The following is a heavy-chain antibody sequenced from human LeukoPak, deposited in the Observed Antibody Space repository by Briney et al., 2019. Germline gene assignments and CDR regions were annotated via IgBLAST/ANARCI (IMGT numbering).Heavy chain of an antibody. CDR1: GVSFSGYY. J-gene: IGHJ3*01. CDR3: AKVYGSSSRDSFDV. V-gene: IGHV4-34*01. CDR2: INHGGGT. D-gene: IGHD6-6*01. Sequence: SETLSLTCAVYGVSFSGYYWSWIRQSPGKGLEWIGEINHGGGTNCNTSLESRVTMSVDTSKSQFTLKLNSVTAADTAVYYCAKVYGSSSRDSFDVWGPGTMVIVSS.